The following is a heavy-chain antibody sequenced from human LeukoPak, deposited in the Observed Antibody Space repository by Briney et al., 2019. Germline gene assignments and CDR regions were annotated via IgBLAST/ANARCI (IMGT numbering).Heavy chain of an antibody. D-gene: IGHD3-22*01. J-gene: IGHJ4*02. V-gene: IGHV3-30*18. Sequence: PGTSLRLSCAASGFTFSSHGMHWVRQAPGMGLGWVALILYDGSNEYYADSVQGRFTISRDSSRNTLYLQMNSLRAEDTAVYYCAKDGTGGYYYLDYWGQGTLVTVSS. CDR3: AKDGTGGYYYLDY. CDR1: GFTFSSHG. CDR2: ILYDGSNE.